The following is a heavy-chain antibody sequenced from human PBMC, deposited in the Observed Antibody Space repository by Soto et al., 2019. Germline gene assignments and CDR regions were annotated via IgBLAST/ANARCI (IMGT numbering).Heavy chain of an antibody. CDR3: ARDLWGYCGTDCYPLDV. D-gene: IGHD2-21*02. Sequence: SETLSLTCTVSGGPISGYYWSWIRQPPGKGLEWIGYMYNTGSTVYNPSFKSRVTISVDTSKNQFSLKLNSVTAADTAVYYCARDLWGYCGTDCYPLDVWGQGTTVTV. J-gene: IGHJ6*02. CDR1: GGPISGYY. CDR2: MYNTGST. V-gene: IGHV4-59*01.